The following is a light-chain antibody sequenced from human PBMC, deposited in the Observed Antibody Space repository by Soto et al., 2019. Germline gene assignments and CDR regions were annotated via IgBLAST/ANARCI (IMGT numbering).Light chain of an antibody. CDR1: EGISNF. V-gene: IGKV1-9*01. J-gene: IGKJ2*01. Sequence: IHLTQSPSFLSASVGDRVTITCRASEGISNFLAWYQQKPGKAPELLIYTASTLRSGVPSRFRGSGSGTECTLTISSLQPEDFATFYCQQLHTYPYTFGQGTRLDI. CDR2: TAS. CDR3: QQLHTYPYT.